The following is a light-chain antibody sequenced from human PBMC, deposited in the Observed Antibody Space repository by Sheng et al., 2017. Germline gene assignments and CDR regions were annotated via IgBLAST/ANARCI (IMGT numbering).Light chain of an antibody. CDR3: LQHNSFPLT. CDR2: AAS. CDR1: QGIMSY. J-gene: IGKJ4*01. Sequence: QLTQSPSSLSASVGDRVTITCRASQGIMSYLAWFQQKPGKAPKRLMYAASSLAMGVPSRFSGSGSGTEFTLTISSLQPEDFATYYCLQHNSFPLTFGGGTEGGDQT. V-gene: IGKV1-17*01.